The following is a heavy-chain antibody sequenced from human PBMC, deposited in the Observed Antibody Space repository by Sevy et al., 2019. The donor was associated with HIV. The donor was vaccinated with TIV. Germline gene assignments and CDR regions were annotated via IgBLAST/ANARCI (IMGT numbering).Heavy chain of an antibody. Sequence: GGSLRLSCAASGFTFRSYWMHWVRQAPGKGLVWVSRINSDGSSTSYADSVKGRFTISRDNAKNTLYLQMNSLRAEDTAVYYCARLGDMITFGGVIVKWGQGTLVTVSS. J-gene: IGHJ4*02. CDR1: GFTFRSYW. V-gene: IGHV3-74*01. CDR2: INSDGSST. D-gene: IGHD3-16*02. CDR3: ARLGDMITFGGVIVK.